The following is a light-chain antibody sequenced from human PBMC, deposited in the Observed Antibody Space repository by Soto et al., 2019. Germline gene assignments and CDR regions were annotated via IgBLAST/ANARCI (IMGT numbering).Light chain of an antibody. V-gene: IGLV2-14*01. J-gene: IGLJ1*01. CDR2: EVS. Sequence: QSVLTQPASVSGSPGQSITISCTGTSSDVGGYNYVTWYQQHPGKAPKLMIYEVSNRPSGISNRFSGSKSDNTASLTISGLQAEDEADYYCSSYTSGSTLAVFATGTKVTVL. CDR1: SSDVGGYNY. CDR3: SSYTSGSTLAV.